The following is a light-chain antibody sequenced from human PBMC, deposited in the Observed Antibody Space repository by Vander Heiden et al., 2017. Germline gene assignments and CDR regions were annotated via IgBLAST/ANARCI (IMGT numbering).Light chain of an antibody. Sequence: QSAPTPPASGVWSPGTSSTIACTGTSSDVGGYNYGSWYQQHPGKAPKLMIYEVSNRPSGVSNRFSGSKSGNTASLTISGLQAEDEADYYCSSYTSSSTLFGGGTKLTVL. V-gene: IGLV2-14*01. CDR2: EVS. CDR1: SSDVGGYNY. CDR3: SSYTSSSTL. J-gene: IGLJ3*02.